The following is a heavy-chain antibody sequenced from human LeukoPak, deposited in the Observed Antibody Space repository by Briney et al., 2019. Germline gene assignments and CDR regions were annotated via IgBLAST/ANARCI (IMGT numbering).Heavy chain of an antibody. CDR3: ARVGEVAGLDY. D-gene: IGHD6-19*01. CDR2: TYYSGST. J-gene: IGHJ4*02. CDR1: GGSISSYY. Sequence: SETLSRTCTVSGGSISSYYWSWIRQPPGKGLEWIGYTYYSGSTNYNPSLKSRVTISVDTSKNQFSLKLSSVTAADTAVYYCARVGEVAGLDYWGQGTLVTVSS. V-gene: IGHV4-59*01.